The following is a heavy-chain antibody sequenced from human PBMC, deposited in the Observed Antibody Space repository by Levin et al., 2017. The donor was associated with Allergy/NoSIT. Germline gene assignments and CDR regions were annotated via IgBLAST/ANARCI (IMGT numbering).Heavy chain of an antibody. CDR3: ARHPGYTSGWSDY. Sequence: GESLKISCKGSGYVFTSYWIGWVRQMPGKGLEWMGSIYPGDSDTRYTPSFQGQVTFSADKSISTAYLQWGSLEASDTAMYYCARHPGYTSGWSDYWGQGTLVTVSS. V-gene: IGHV5-51*01. J-gene: IGHJ4*02. D-gene: IGHD6-19*01. CDR2: IYPGDSDT. CDR1: GYVFTSYW.